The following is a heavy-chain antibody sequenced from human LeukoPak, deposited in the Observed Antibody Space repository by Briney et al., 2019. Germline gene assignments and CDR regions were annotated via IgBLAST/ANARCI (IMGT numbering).Heavy chain of an antibody. V-gene: IGHV3-23*01. J-gene: IGHJ4*02. Sequence: PGGSLRLSCAASGFSFNYNAMSWVRQAPGKGLEWVSGISGSGGRTFYADSVKGRFTISRDNSKNTLYLQMNSLRAEDTAVYYCARESYYDSSGYYYWGQGTLVTVSS. CDR1: GFSFNYNA. D-gene: IGHD3-22*01. CDR3: ARESYYDSSGYYY. CDR2: ISGSGGRT.